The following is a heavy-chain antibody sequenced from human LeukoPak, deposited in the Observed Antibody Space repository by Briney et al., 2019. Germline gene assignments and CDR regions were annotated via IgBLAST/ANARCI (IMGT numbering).Heavy chain of an antibody. CDR3: ARGCYYDSSGYSLDQH. CDR1: GFTFSSYS. J-gene: IGHJ1*01. Sequence: PGGSLRLSCAASGFTFSSYSMNWVRQAPGKGLEWASSISSSSSYIYYADSVKGRFTISRDNAKNSLYLQMNSLRAEDTAVYYCARGCYYDSSGYSLDQHWGQGTLVTVSS. D-gene: IGHD3-22*01. CDR2: ISSSSSYI. V-gene: IGHV3-21*01.